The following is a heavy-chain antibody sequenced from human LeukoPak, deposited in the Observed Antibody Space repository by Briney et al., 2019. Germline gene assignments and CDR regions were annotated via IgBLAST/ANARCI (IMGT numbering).Heavy chain of an antibody. J-gene: IGHJ4*02. CDR2: ISSSGDDT. V-gene: IGHV3-64D*09. D-gene: IGHD6-19*01. Sequence: PGGSLRLSCSASGFTFSSYAMHWVRQAPGKGLEYVSAISSSGDDTYYADSVKGRFTISRDNSKNTLYLQMGSVRPEDAAVYYCVRDGMAVAGTAPLDYWGQGILVTVSS. CDR3: VRDGMAVAGTAPLDY. CDR1: GFTFSSYA.